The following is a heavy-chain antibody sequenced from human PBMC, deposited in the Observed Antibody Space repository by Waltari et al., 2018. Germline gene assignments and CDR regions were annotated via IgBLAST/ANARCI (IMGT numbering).Heavy chain of an antibody. CDR2: SYYTGST. V-gene: IGHV4-59*08. J-gene: IGHJ3*02. D-gene: IGHD2-15*01. CDR1: AGSIRTHY. CDR3: ASDTVLGGFDI. Sequence: QVQLQESGPGLVNPSEPLSLTCTVPAGSIRTHYWSWIRQSPGKGLEWIGYSYYTGSTNYNPSLKSRVSIAVDTSKNQFSLKLTSVTAADTAVYYCASDTVLGGFDIWGQGTMVTVSS.